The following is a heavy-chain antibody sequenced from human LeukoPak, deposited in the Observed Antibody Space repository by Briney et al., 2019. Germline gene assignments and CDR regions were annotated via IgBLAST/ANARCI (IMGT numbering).Heavy chain of an antibody. V-gene: IGHV3-49*04. CDR3: TRSGNYYDSRGYPKYYFDC. CDR2: IRSKAYGGTT. Sequence: PGRSLRLSCTASGFTFGDYAMSWARQAPGKGLQWIGFIRSKAYGGTTEYAASVEGRFTISRDDSKSIAYLLMNSLKTEDTAVYYCTRSGNYYDSRGYPKYYFDCWGQGTLVAVSS. CDR1: GFTFGDYA. J-gene: IGHJ4*02. D-gene: IGHD3-22*01.